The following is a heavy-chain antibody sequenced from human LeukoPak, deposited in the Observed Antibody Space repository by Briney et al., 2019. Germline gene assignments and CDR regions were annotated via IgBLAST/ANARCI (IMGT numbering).Heavy chain of an antibody. J-gene: IGHJ4*02. V-gene: IGHV4-30-4*08. CDR3: ARAAVVAATPLLVDY. Sequence: SETLSLTCAVSGDSINSGGHSWTWIRQPPGKGLEWIGYIYYSGSTYYNPSLKSRVTISVDTSKNQFSLKLSSVTAADTAVYYCARAAVVAATPLLVDYWGQGTLVTVSS. CDR2: IYYSGST. CDR1: GDSINSGGHS. D-gene: IGHD2-15*01.